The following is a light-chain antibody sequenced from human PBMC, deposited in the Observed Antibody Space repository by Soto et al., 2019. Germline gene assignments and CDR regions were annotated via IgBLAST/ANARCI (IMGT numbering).Light chain of an antibody. CDR1: SSDVGPYNY. CDR3: SSYTSSSSYV. J-gene: IGLJ1*01. Sequence: QSVLTQPASVSGSPGQSITISCTGTSSDVGPYNYVSWYQQHPGKAPKLMIYEASNRPSGVSNRFSGSKSGNTASLTISGLQAEDEADYYCSSYTSSSSYVFGTGTKATVL. CDR2: EAS. V-gene: IGLV2-14*01.